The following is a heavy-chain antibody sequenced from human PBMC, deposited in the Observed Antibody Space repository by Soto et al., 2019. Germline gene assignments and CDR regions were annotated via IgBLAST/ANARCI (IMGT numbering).Heavy chain of an antibody. CDR1: GYTFTSYA. Sequence: ASVKVSCKASGYTFTSYAMHWVRQAPGQRLEWIGWINAGNGNTKYSQKFQGRVTITRDTSASTAYMELSSLRSEDTAVYYCARDVGYCSSTSCHYYYYYYMDVWGKGTTVTVSS. CDR3: ARDVGYCSSTSCHYYYYYYMDV. J-gene: IGHJ6*03. CDR2: INAGNGNT. D-gene: IGHD2-2*01. V-gene: IGHV1-3*01.